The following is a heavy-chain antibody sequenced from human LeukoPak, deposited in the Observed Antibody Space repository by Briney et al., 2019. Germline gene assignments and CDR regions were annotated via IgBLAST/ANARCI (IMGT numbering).Heavy chain of an antibody. V-gene: IGHV4-39*07. J-gene: IGHJ4*02. Sequence: SETLSLTCTVSGGSISSSSYYWGWIRQPPGKGPEWIGAIYYSGSTYYNPSLKSRVTMSLDTSRNQFSLNLNSMTAADTAVYYCARHYTTVTYFDYWGQGTLVTVSS. CDR2: IYYSGST. CDR1: GGSISSSSYY. CDR3: ARHYTTVTYFDY. D-gene: IGHD4-17*01.